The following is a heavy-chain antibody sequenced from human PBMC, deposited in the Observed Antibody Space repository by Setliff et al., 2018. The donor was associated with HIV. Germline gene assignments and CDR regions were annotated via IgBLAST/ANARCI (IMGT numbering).Heavy chain of an antibody. D-gene: IGHD6-13*01. CDR2: IFYSGST. CDR3: AKDHATSSWFTALLDY. CDR1: GGSISSYY. J-gene: IGHJ4*02. Sequence: SETLSLTCTVSGGSISSYYWSWIRQPPGEGLEWIGYIFYSGSTNYNPSLKSRVTISVDTSKNQFSLKLSSVIAADTAVYYCAKDHATSSWFTALLDYWGQGALVTVSS. V-gene: IGHV4-59*01.